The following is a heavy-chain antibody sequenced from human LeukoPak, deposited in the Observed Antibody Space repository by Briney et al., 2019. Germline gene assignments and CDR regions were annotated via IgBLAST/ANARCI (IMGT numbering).Heavy chain of an antibody. D-gene: IGHD4-17*01. CDR3: ARGSYYGDYQTKGWFDP. V-gene: IGHV1-2*02. CDR2: INPNSGGT. Sequence: ASVKVSCKASGYTFTSYGISWVRQAPGQGLEWMGWINPNSGGTNYAQKFQGRVTMTRDTSISTAYMELSRLRSDDTAVYYCARGSYYGDYQTKGWFDPWGQGTLVTASS. J-gene: IGHJ5*02. CDR1: GYTFTSYG.